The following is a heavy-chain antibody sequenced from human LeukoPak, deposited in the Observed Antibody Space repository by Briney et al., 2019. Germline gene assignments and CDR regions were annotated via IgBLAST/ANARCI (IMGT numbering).Heavy chain of an antibody. Sequence: GASVKVSCKVSGYTLTELSMHWVRQAPGKGLEWMGGFDLEDGETIYAQKFQGRVTMTEDTSTDTAYMELSSLRSEDTAVYYCATLIVPAAFDAFDIWGQGTMVTVSS. CDR1: GYTLTELS. CDR3: ATLIVPAAFDAFDI. J-gene: IGHJ3*02. CDR2: FDLEDGET. D-gene: IGHD2-2*01. V-gene: IGHV1-24*01.